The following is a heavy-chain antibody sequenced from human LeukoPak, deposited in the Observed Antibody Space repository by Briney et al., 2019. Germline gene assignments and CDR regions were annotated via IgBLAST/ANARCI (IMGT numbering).Heavy chain of an antibody. Sequence: SVKVSCKASGGTFSSYAISWVRQAPGQGLERMGGIIPIFGTANYAQKFQGRVTITADKSTSTAYMELSSLRSEDTAVYYCARGLTGTMRNFEYWGQGTLVTVSS. CDR2: IIPIFGTA. CDR3: ARGLTGTMRNFEY. CDR1: GGTFSSYA. V-gene: IGHV1-69*06. D-gene: IGHD1-20*01. J-gene: IGHJ4*02.